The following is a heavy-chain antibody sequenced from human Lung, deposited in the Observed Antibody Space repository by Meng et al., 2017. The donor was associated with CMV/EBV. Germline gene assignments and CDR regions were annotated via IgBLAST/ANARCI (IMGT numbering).Heavy chain of an antibody. J-gene: IGHJ4*02. CDR2: IYSGGST. CDR3: ARGEVPAIIDY. CDR1: GFIVRTKS. Sequence: GMGLSQPGVSLRRSGEASGFIVRTKSMNRVRQAPGKGLEWFSVIYSGGSTYYTDSVKSRFTISRDNSKNTLYLQMNSLRTEDTAVYYCARGEVPAIIDYWGQGILVTVSS. D-gene: IGHD2-2*01. V-gene: IGHV3-66*01.